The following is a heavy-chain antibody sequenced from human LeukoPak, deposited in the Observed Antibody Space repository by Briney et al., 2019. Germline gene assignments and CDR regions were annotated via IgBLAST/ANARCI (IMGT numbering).Heavy chain of an antibody. V-gene: IGHV1-8*03. CDR2: MNPNSGNT. J-gene: IGHJ5*02. CDR3: ARGKDRRRSGWWFDP. Sequence: ASVKVSCKASGYTFTSYDINWVRQATGQGLEWMGWMNPNSGNTGYAQKFQGRVTITRNTSISTAYMELSGLRSEDTAAYYRARGKDRRRSGWWFDPWGQGTLVTVSS. D-gene: IGHD6-19*01. CDR1: GYTFTSYD.